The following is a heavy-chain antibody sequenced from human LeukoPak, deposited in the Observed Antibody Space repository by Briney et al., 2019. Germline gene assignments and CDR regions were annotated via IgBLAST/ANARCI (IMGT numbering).Heavy chain of an antibody. CDR3: ATTGPYYYGSGSYAFSY. J-gene: IGHJ4*02. Sequence: ASVKVSCKVSGYTLTELSMHWVRQAPVKGLELRGGFDPEDGETIYAQKFQGRVTMTEDTSTDTAYMELSSLRSEDTAVYYCATTGPYYYGSGSYAFSYWGQGTLVTVSS. CDR1: GYTLTELS. V-gene: IGHV1-24*01. CDR2: FDPEDGET. D-gene: IGHD3-10*01.